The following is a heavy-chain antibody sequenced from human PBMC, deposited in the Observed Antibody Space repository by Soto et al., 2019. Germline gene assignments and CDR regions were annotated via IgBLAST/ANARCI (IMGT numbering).Heavy chain of an antibody. J-gene: IGHJ4*02. CDR3: ARPSHY. Sequence: QVQLQQWGAGLLKPSETLSLTCAVYGGSFSTSSWSWIRQPPGKGLEWSGEINHSRSTSNNQSLKSRVTISMDTSTHQFSLKLRSVTAADTAVYYCARPSHYWGQGTLVTVSS. CDR2: INHSRST. CDR1: GGSFSTSS. V-gene: IGHV4-34*01.